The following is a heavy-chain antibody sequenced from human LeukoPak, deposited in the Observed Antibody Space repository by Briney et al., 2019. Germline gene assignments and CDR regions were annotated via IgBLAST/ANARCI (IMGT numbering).Heavy chain of an antibody. D-gene: IGHD6-19*01. CDR3: ARLQVGSGWPSPLDY. J-gene: IGHJ4*02. CDR2: IYYSGST. Sequence: YIYYSGSTNYNPSLKSRVTISVDTSKNQFSLKLSSVTAADTAVYYCARLQVGSGWPSPLDYWGQGTLVTVSS. V-gene: IGHV4-59*08.